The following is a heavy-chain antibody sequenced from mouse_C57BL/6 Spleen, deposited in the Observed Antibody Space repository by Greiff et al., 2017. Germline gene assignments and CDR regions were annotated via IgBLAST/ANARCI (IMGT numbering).Heavy chain of an antibody. CDR1: GFTFSSYG. J-gene: IGHJ4*01. D-gene: IGHD2-1*01. Sequence: EVKLVESGGDLVKPGGSLKLSCAASGFTFSSYGMSWVRQTPDKRLEWVATISSGGSYTYYPDSVKGRFTISRDNAKNTLYLQMSSLKSEDTAMYYCARRNGNYEAMDYWGQGTSVTVSS. CDR3: ARRNGNYEAMDY. V-gene: IGHV5-6*02. CDR2: ISSGGSYT.